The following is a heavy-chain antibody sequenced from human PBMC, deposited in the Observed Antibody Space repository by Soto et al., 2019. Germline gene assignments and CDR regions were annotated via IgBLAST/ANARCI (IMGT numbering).Heavy chain of an antibody. J-gene: IGHJ4*02. CDR1: GFTFSNHA. Sequence: EVQLLESGGALVQPGGSLRLSCAASGFTFSNHAMNWVRQAPGKGLEWVSTISDSGSTYYADYVKGRFTISRDNAKNTLYLQMNRLRAEDTAVYYCARHPGGHYCTSTSCLHFFDHWGQGTLVIVSS. CDR3: ARHPGGHYCTSTSCLHFFDH. D-gene: IGHD2-2*01. V-gene: IGHV3-23*01. CDR2: ISDSGST.